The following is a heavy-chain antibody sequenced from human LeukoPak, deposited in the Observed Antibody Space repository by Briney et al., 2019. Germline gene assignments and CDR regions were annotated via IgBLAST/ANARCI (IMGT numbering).Heavy chain of an antibody. V-gene: IGHV1-46*01. CDR2: INPRGDAT. CDR3: ARGSTVDTVATPLKY. J-gene: IGHJ4*02. D-gene: IGHD5-12*01. CDR1: GNTFIGYW. Sequence: ASVKVSCKASGNTFIGYWIHWVRQAPGQGLERMGAINPRGDATIGAQKFQGRVTTTRDTSTSTVYIELSSLRSEDTAVYYCARGSTVDTVATPLKYWGQGTLVTVSS.